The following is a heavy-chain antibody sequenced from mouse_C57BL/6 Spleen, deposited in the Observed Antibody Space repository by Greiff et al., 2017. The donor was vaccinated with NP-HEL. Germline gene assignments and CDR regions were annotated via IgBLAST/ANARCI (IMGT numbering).Heavy chain of an antibody. D-gene: IGHD1-1*01. J-gene: IGHJ2*01. CDR2: IYPGSGST. Sequence: QVQLQQPGAELVKPGASVKMSCKASGYTFTSYWITWVKQRPGQGLEWIGDIYPGSGSTNYNEKFKSKATLTVDTSSSTAYMQLSSLTSEDSAVYYGAGPTVVAPYFDYWGQGTTLTVSS. CDR3: AGPTVVAPYFDY. CDR1: GYTFTSYW. V-gene: IGHV1-55*01.